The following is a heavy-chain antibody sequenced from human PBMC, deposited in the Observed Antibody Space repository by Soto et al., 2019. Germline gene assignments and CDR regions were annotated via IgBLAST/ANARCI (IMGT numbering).Heavy chain of an antibody. J-gene: IGHJ4*02. CDR3: ARDVSGSGNFDY. V-gene: IGHV4-30-2*01. D-gene: IGHD3-10*01. Sequence: SETLSLTCAVSGDSISSGGYSWSWIRRPPGKGLEWIGYIYHSGSASYNPSLKSRVTISVDGSKNHFSLQLTSVTAADTAVYYCARDVSGSGNFDYWGQRTPVTVSS. CDR1: GDSISSGGYS. CDR2: IYHSGSA.